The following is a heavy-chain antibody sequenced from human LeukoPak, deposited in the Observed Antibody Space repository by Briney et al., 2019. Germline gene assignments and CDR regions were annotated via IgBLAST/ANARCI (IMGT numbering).Heavy chain of an antibody. J-gene: IGHJ3*02. CDR1: GGSFTYYY. V-gene: IGHV4-34*01. D-gene: IGHD6-13*01. CDR2: VNHAGAA. CDR3: ARDGEAAAGTFRAFDI. Sequence: SETLSHTCALYGGSFTYYYWTWIRQPPGKGLEWIGEVNHAGAADYNPSLKSRVTISVDTSKNQFSLKLNSVTPADTAVYYCARDGEAAAGTFRAFDIWGQGTMVTVSS.